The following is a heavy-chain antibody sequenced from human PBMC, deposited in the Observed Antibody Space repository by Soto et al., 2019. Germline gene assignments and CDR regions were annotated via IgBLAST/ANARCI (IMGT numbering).Heavy chain of an antibody. CDR3: AKEGCGRTSCYLDY. CDR2: ISWNSGSI. V-gene: IGHV3-9*01. D-gene: IGHD2-2*01. CDR1: GFTFADYA. J-gene: IGHJ4*02. Sequence: EVQLVESGGGLVQPGRSLRVSCAASGFTFADYAMHWVRQAPGKGLEWVSSISWNSGSIEYANSVKGRFTISRDNAKNSLYLQMNSLRADDTALYYCAKEGCGRTSCYLDYWGRGTLVSVSS.